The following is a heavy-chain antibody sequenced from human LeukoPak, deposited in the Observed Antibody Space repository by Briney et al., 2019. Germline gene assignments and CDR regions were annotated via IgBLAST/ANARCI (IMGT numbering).Heavy chain of an antibody. CDR3: AKVGSILWFGELSLYDAFDI. Sequence: GGSLRLSCAASGFTFSSYAMSWVRQAPGKGLEWVSAISGSGGSTYYADSVKGRFTISRDNSKNTLYLQMNSLRAEDTAVYYCAKVGSILWFGELSLYDAFDIWGQETMVTVSS. V-gene: IGHV3-23*01. D-gene: IGHD3-10*01. CDR1: GFTFSSYA. CDR2: ISGSGGST. J-gene: IGHJ3*02.